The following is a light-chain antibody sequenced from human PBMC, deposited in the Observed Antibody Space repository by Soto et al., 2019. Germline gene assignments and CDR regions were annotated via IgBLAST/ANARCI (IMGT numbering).Light chain of an antibody. CDR1: QSVLYSSNNKNY. V-gene: IGKV4-1*01. Sequence: DIVMTQSPDSLAVSLGERATINCKSSQSVLYSSNNKNYLAWYQQKPGQPPKLLIYWASTRESGVPDRFSGSGSGTDFTLPIGSLQAEDVAVYYCHQYYSTPITFGQGTRLEIK. J-gene: IGKJ5*01. CDR2: WAS. CDR3: HQYYSTPIT.